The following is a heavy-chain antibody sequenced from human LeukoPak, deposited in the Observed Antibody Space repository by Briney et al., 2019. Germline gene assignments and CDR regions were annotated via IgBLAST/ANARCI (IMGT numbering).Heavy chain of an antibody. J-gene: IGHJ6*03. D-gene: IGHD2-15*01. Sequence: SETLSLTCAVYGGSFSGYYWSWIRQPPGKGLEWIGEINHSGSTNYNPSLKSRVTISVDTSKNQLSLKLSSVTAADTAVYYCASRVGDYYYYYMDVWGKGTTVTISS. V-gene: IGHV4-34*01. CDR1: GGSFSGYY. CDR2: INHSGST. CDR3: ASRVGDYYYYYMDV.